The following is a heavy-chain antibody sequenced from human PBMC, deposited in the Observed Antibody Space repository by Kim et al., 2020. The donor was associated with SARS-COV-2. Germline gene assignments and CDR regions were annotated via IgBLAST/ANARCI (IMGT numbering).Heavy chain of an antibody. V-gene: IGHV3-33*01. CDR1: GFMFSTFG. CDR3: ARDLRAGRTSITGPFDY. J-gene: IGHJ4*02. Sequence: GGSLRLSCAASGFMFSTFGMHWVRQAPGKGLEWVATIWHDGSQKNYAEYVEGQFTISRDNSKNTVYIELNSLRGEDTSIYYCARDLRAGRTSITGPFDYWGQGILVTVSS. CDR2: IWHDGSQK. D-gene: IGHD3-10*01.